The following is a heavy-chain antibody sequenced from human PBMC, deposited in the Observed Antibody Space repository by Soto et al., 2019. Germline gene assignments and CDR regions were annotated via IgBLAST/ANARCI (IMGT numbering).Heavy chain of an antibody. V-gene: IGHV4-4*09. CDR2: IYNSGST. Sequence: SETLSLTCTVSGGSISSYYWCCIRQPPGKGLEWIGYIYNSGSTNYNPSPKSRVTIAPDKSNNQFSLRLSSMTAADTAVYYCARVRGFCSGNSCYPRPFDYWGQGILVTVSS. CDR3: ARVRGFCSGNSCYPRPFDY. D-gene: IGHD2-15*01. J-gene: IGHJ4*02. CDR1: GGSISSYY.